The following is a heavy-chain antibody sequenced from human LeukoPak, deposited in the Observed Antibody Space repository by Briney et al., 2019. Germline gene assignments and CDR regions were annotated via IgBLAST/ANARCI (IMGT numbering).Heavy chain of an antibody. CDR3: ASLVGDSNFDY. Sequence: SSETLSLTCTVSGGSISSSSYYWGWIRQPPGKGLEWIGSIYYSGSTNYNPSLKSRVTISVDTSKNQFSLKLSSVTAADTAVYYCASLVGDSNFDYWGQGTLVTVSS. CDR1: GGSISSSSYY. V-gene: IGHV4-39*07. D-gene: IGHD6-13*01. J-gene: IGHJ4*02. CDR2: IYYSGST.